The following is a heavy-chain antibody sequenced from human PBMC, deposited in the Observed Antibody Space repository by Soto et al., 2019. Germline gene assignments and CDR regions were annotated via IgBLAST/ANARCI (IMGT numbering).Heavy chain of an antibody. D-gene: IGHD3-10*01. V-gene: IGHV4-59*01. Sequence: TLSLTCTVSGGSISSYYWSWIRQPPGKGHEWIGYIYYKGSTNYNPSLKSRVTISVDTSKNQFSLKLSSVTVADTAVYYCAGGPTWYYYAAGGQGTLVTVSS. CDR3: AGGPTWYYYAA. CDR2: IYYKGST. J-gene: IGHJ4*02. CDR1: GGSISSYY.